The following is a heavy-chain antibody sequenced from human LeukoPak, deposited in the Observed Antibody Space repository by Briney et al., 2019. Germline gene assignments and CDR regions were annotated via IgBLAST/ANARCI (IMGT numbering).Heavy chain of an antibody. Sequence: GGSLRLSCAASGFTSSSHGMSWVRQAPGKGLEWVSAISGSGSTYHADSVKGRFTISRDNAKNSLYLQMNSLRAEDTAVYYCARRYLYGDYGDYWGQGTLVTVSS. CDR1: GFTSSSHG. CDR2: ISGSGST. V-gene: IGHV3-23*01. J-gene: IGHJ4*02. D-gene: IGHD4-17*01. CDR3: ARRYLYGDYGDY.